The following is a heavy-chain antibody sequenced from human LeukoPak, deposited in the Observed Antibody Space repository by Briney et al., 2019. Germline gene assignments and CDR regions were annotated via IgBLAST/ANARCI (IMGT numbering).Heavy chain of an antibody. V-gene: IGHV4-30-4*01. J-gene: IGHJ5*02. CDR2: ISYSGNT. D-gene: IGHD2-2*01. Sequence: SETLSLTCSVSGGSVSSNNHYWTWIRQPPGKGLEWIGYISYSGNTYYNPSLKSRIIISVDTSKNQFSLSLISVTAADTPGYYCGRGLDLYQPLQAWGQGTLVTVSS. CDR1: GGSVSSNNHY. CDR3: GRGLDLYQPLQA.